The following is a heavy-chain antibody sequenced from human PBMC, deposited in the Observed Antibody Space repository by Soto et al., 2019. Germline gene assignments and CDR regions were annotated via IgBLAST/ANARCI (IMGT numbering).Heavy chain of an antibody. D-gene: IGHD6-25*01. V-gene: IGHV3-48*02. J-gene: IGHJ6*02. Sequence: EVQLVESGGGLVQPGGSLRLSCAASGFMFSSYTINWVRQAPGKGLEWVSSISSTSFTIYYADSVKGRFTISRENAENSLYLQMDSLRDEDTAVYYCAREEAGYYFAMDVWGQGTTVTVSS. CDR1: GFMFSSYT. CDR3: AREEAGYYFAMDV. CDR2: ISSTSFTI.